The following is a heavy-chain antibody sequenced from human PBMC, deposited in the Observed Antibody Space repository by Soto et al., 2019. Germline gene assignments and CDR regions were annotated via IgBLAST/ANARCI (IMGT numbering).Heavy chain of an antibody. J-gene: IGHJ5*02. CDR3: AGYSGTSGNWFDP. Sequence: QMQLVESGGGVVQPGRSLRLSCVASGFTFSAYGMHWVRQAPGKGLEWVAVVWFDESHKFYADSVKGRFTISRDNSKNTMYLQLNSLRVEDTAIYYCAGYSGTSGNWFDPWGQGTLVHVSS. CDR1: GFTFSAYG. D-gene: IGHD3-10*01. CDR2: VWFDESHK. V-gene: IGHV3-33*01.